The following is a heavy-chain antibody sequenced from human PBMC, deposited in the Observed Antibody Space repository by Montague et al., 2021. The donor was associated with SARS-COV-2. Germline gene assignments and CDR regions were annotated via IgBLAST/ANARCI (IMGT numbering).Heavy chain of an antibody. CDR3: AKPDQGGRVRYYFDY. V-gene: IGHV3-23*01. CDR2: ISGSGGST. CDR1: GFTFSSYA. J-gene: IGHJ4*02. D-gene: IGHD2-15*01. Sequence: SLRLSCAASGFTFSSYAMSWVRQAPGKGLEWVSAISGSGGSTYYADSVKGRFTISRDNSKNTLYLQMNSLRAEDTAVYYCAKPDQGGRVRYYFDYWGRGTLVTVSS.